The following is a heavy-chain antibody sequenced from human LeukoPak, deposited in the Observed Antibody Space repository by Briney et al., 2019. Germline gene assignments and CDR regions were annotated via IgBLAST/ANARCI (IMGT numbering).Heavy chain of an antibody. V-gene: IGHV3-23*01. CDR1: AFTFRSIT. J-gene: IGHJ4*02. CDR3: AKDDPRADCSSTSCHEGLFGY. D-gene: IGHD2-2*01. Sequence: GGSLRLSCAASAFTFRSITMSWVRQAPGKGLEWVSAISGSGGSTYYADSVKGRFTISRDNSKNTLYLQMNSLRAEDTAVYYCAKDDPRADCSSTSCHEGLFGYWCQGTLVTVSS. CDR2: ISGSGGST.